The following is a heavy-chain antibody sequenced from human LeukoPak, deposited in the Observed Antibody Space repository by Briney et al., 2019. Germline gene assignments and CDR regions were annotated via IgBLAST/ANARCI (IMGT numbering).Heavy chain of an antibody. CDR2: IIPIFGTA. V-gene: IGHV1-69*13. CDR3: ARDNNVVVPAAMGEGFDY. J-gene: IGHJ4*02. D-gene: IGHD2-2*01. Sequence: SVKVSCKASGGTFSSYAISWVRQAPGQGLEWMGGIIPIFGTANYAQKFQGRVTITADESTSTAYMELSSLRSEDTAVYYCARDNNVVVPAAMGEGFDYWGQGTLVTVSS. CDR1: GGTFSSYA.